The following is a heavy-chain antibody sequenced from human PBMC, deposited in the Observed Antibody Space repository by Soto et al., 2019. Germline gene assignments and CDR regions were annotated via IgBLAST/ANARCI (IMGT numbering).Heavy chain of an antibody. D-gene: IGHD6-19*01. CDR1: GGSISAYY. Sequence: LSLTCTVSGGSISAYYWNWVRQPPGKGLEWIGNIYYTGSTGSTNYNPSLKSRLTISVDTSRNQFSLNLTSVTAADTAVYYCARPSVAGTWGPFDYWGQGTPVTVSS. J-gene: IGHJ4*02. CDR3: ARPSVAGTWGPFDY. V-gene: IGHV4-59*01. CDR2: IYYTGSTGST.